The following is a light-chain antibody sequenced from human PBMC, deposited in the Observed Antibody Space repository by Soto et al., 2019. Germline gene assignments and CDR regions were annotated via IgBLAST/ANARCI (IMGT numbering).Light chain of an antibody. Sequence: AIRMTQSPSSFSASTGDRVTSTCRASQGISSYLAWYQQKPGKAPKLLIYAASTLQSGVPSRFSGSGSGTDFALTISSLQPEDFATYYCHQTAANPWTFXQGTKVDIK. CDR3: HQTAANPWT. J-gene: IGKJ1*01. V-gene: IGKV1-8*01. CDR1: QGISSY. CDR2: AAS.